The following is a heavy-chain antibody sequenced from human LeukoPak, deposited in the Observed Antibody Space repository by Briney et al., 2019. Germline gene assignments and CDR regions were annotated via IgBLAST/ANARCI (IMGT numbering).Heavy chain of an antibody. CDR3: AREEYSYGYFDY. J-gene: IGHJ4*02. CDR2: ISAYNGNT. V-gene: IGHV1-18*01. CDR1: GYTLTSYG. Sequence: ASVTVSCKASGYTLTSYGISWVRQAPGQGLEWMGWISAYNGNTNYAQKLQGRVTMTTDTSTSTAYMELRSLRSDDTAVYYCAREEYSYGYFDYWGQGTLVTVSS. D-gene: IGHD5-18*01.